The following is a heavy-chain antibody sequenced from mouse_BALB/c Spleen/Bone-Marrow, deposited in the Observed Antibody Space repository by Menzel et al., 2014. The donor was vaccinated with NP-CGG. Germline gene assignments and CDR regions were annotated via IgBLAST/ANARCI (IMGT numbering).Heavy chain of an antibody. CDR1: GFNIKDTY. J-gene: IGHJ3*01. D-gene: IGHD2-2*01. CDR2: IDPANGNT. CDR3: ARNYGYGKSFAY. Sequence: EVQLQQSGAELVKPGASVKLSCTASGFNIKDTYMHWVKQRPEQGLEWIGRIDPANGNTKYDPKFQGKATITADTSSNTAYLQLSSLTFEDTAVYYCARNYGYGKSFAYWGQGTLVTVSA. V-gene: IGHV14-3*02.